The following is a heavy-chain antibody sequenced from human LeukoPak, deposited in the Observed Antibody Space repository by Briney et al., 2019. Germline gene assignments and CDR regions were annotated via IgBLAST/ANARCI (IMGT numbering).Heavy chain of an antibody. CDR2: IIPILGLA. Sequence: SVKVSCKASGGTFINYAITWVRQAPGLGLEWMGRIIPILGLASYAQKFQGKVTITADTFTSTAYMELSSLRFEDTAIYYCATTRADYGDYIYPYWGQGTLVTVSS. CDR1: GGTFINYA. CDR3: ATTRADYGDYIYPY. J-gene: IGHJ4*02. D-gene: IGHD4-17*01. V-gene: IGHV1-69*04.